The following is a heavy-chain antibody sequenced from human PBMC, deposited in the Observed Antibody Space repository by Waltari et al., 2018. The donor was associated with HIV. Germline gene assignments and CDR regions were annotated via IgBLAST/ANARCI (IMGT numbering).Heavy chain of an antibody. CDR1: GGSISSNNW. CDR3: ARVSTVTSSDYYYYRDV. Sequence: QVQLQESGPGLVKPSGTLSLTCAVSGGSISSNNWWSWVRQPPGKGLEWIGEIYHSGSTNYNPSLKSRVTISLDKSKNQFSLKLTSVTAADTAVYYCARVSTVTSSDYYYYRDVWGKGTTVTVSS. CDR2: IYHSGST. V-gene: IGHV4-4*02. D-gene: IGHD4-17*01. J-gene: IGHJ6*03.